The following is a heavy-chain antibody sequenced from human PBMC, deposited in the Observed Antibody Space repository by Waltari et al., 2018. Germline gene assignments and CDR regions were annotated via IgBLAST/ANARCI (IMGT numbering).Heavy chain of an antibody. D-gene: IGHD2-2*01. CDR3: AKDLVVPAAYPPRY. CDR2: ISWNSGSI. Sequence: EVQLVESGGGLVQPGRSLRLSCAASGFTFDDYAMHWVRQAPGKGLEWVSGISWNSGSIGYADSVKGRFTISRDNSKNTLYLQMNSLRAEDTAVYYCAKDLVVPAAYPPRYWGQGTLVTVSS. CDR1: GFTFDDYA. J-gene: IGHJ4*02. V-gene: IGHV3-9*01.